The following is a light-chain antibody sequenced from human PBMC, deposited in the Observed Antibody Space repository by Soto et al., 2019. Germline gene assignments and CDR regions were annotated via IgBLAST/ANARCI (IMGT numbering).Light chain of an antibody. Sequence: DIQMTQSPSTLSASVGDRVTITCRASQSISSWLAWYQQKPGKAPKLLIYDASSLESGVPSRLSGSGSGTEFTLTISSLQPDDFATYYCQQYKSYRTFGQGTKVEIK. CDR3: QQYKSYRT. V-gene: IGKV1-5*01. J-gene: IGKJ1*01. CDR1: QSISSW. CDR2: DAS.